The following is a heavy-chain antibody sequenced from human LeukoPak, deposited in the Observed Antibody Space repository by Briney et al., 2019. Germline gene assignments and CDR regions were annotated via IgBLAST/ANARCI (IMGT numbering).Heavy chain of an antibody. CDR2: INSDGYST. D-gene: IGHD5-12*01. CDR3: ARDRRGYSGYDPGWFDP. CDR1: GFTFSSYW. Sequence: TGGSLRLSCVSSGFTFSSYWMHLVRPAPGKGVVWVSRINSDGYSTSYADSVKGRFTISRDNAKNTVYLQMNSLRAEDTAVYYCARDRRGYSGYDPGWFDPWGQGTLVTVSS. V-gene: IGHV3-74*01. J-gene: IGHJ5*02.